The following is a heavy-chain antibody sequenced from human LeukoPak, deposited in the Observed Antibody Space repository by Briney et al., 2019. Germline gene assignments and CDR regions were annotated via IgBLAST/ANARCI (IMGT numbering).Heavy chain of an antibody. CDR2: ISGSGGST. CDR1: GFTFSSYW. D-gene: IGHD6-25*01. J-gene: IGHJ3*02. Sequence: GGSLRLSCAASGFTFSSYWMSWVRQAPGKGLEWVSAISGSGGSTYYADSVKGRFTISRDNSKNTLYLQMNSLRAEDTAVYYCAKDRGGSGQTKLPRPDAFDIWGQGTMVTVSS. CDR3: AKDRGGSGQTKLPRPDAFDI. V-gene: IGHV3-23*01.